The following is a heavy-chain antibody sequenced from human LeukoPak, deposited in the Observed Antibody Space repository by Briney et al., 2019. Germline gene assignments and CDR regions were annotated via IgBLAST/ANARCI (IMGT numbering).Heavy chain of an antibody. J-gene: IGHJ4*02. V-gene: IGHV3-48*03. CDR2: ISSSGSTI. CDR3: TIIGIVPAA. CDR1: GFTFSSYD. Sequence: GGSLRLSCAAPGFTFSSYDMNWVRQAPGKGLEWVSYISSSGSTIHYADSVKGRFTISRDNAKNSLYLQMNSLRAEDTAVYYCTIIGIVPAAGGQGTLVTVSS. D-gene: IGHD2-2*01.